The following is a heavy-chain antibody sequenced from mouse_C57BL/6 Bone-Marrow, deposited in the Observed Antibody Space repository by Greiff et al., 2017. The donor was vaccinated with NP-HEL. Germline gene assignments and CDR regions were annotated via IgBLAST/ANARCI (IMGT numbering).Heavy chain of an antibody. D-gene: IGHD2-5*01. Sequence: EVQLHQSGAELVRPGASVKLSCTASGFNIKDDYMHWVKQRPEQGLEWIGWIDPENGDTEYASKFQGQATITADTSSNTAYLQLSSLTSEDTAVYYCTTTSNYVSWYFDVWGTGTTVTVSS. J-gene: IGHJ1*03. CDR3: TTTSNYVSWYFDV. CDR2: IDPENGDT. V-gene: IGHV14-4*01. CDR1: GFNIKDDY.